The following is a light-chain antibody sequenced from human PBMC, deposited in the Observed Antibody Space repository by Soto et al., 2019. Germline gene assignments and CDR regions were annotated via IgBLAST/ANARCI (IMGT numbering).Light chain of an antibody. J-gene: IGKJ1*01. Sequence: EIVMTQSPATLSVSPGERATLSCRASQSVSSNLAWYQQQLGQAPRLLIYGASTRATGIPARFSGSRSGTEFTLTISSLQSEDFAVYHCQQYNKWPLWTFGQGTKVEIK. CDR3: QQYNKWPLWT. CDR2: GAS. V-gene: IGKV3-15*01. CDR1: QSVSSN.